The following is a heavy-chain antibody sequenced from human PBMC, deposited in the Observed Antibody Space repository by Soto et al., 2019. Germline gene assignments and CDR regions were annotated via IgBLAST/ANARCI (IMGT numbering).Heavy chain of an antibody. CDR3: ATAYDSGSYYEGFDI. V-gene: IGHV1-24*01. J-gene: IGHJ3*02. D-gene: IGHD1-26*01. Sequence: GASVKVSCKVSGYTLTELSMHWVRQAPGEGLEWMGGFDPEDGEAIYAQKFQGRVTMTEDTSTDTAYMELSSLRSEDTAVHYCATAYDSGSYYEGFDIWGQGTMVTVSS. CDR2: FDPEDGEA. CDR1: GYTLTELS.